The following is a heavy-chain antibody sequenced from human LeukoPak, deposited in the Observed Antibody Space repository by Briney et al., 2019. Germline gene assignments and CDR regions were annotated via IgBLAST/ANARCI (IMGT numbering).Heavy chain of an antibody. Sequence: PSETLSLTCAVYGGSFSGYYWSWIRQPPGKGLEWIGEINHSGSTNYNPSLESRVTISIDTSKNQFSLKLNSVTAADTAMYYCAKSGGYGLIDYWGQGTLVTVSS. CDR3: AKSGGYGLIDY. J-gene: IGHJ4*02. D-gene: IGHD1-26*01. CDR1: GGSFSGYY. V-gene: IGHV4-34*01. CDR2: INHSGST.